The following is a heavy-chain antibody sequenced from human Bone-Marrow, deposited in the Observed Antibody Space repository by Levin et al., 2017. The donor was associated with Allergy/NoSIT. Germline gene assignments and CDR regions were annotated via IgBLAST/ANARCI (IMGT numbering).Heavy chain of an antibody. J-gene: IGHJ6*02. V-gene: IGHV3-7*01. Sequence: GGSLRLSCAASGFTFSSYWMSWVRQAPGKGLEWVANIKQDGSEKYYVDSVKGRFTISRDNAKNSLYLQMNSLRAEDTAVYYCARGYCSSTSCYRCGMDVWGQGTTVTVSS. D-gene: IGHD2-2*02. CDR3: ARGYCSSTSCYRCGMDV. CDR1: GFTFSSYW. CDR2: IKQDGSEK.